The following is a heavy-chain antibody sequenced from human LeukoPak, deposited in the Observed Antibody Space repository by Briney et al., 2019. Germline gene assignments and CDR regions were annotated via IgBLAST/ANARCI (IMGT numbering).Heavy chain of an antibody. CDR2: ISAYNGNT. Sequence: GASVKVSCKASGYTFTSYGISWVRQAPGQGLEWMGWISAYNGNTNYAQKLQGRVTMTTDTSTSTAYMGLRSLRSDDTAVYYCARVRLVRGVINWFDPWGQGTLVTVSS. CDR3: ARVRLVRGVINWFDP. CDR1: GYTFTSYG. D-gene: IGHD3-10*01. J-gene: IGHJ5*02. V-gene: IGHV1-18*01.